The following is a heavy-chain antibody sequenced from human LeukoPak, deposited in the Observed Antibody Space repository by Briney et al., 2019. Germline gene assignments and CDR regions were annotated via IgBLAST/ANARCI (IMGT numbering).Heavy chain of an antibody. CDR1: GGSISSGGYY. CDR2: IYHSGST. D-gene: IGHD1-26*01. CDR3: ARDSDVVDY. V-gene: IGHV4-30-2*01. Sequence: SETLSLTCTVSGGSISSGGYYWSWIRQPPGKGLEWIGYIYHSGSTYYNPSLKSRVTISVDRSKNQFSLKLSSVTAAHTAVYYCARDSDVVDYWGQGTLVTVSS. J-gene: IGHJ4*02.